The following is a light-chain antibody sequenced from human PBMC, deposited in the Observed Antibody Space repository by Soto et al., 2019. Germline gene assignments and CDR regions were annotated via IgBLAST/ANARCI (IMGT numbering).Light chain of an antibody. CDR1: SSDVGGYSY. J-gene: IGLJ2*01. CDR2: EVS. V-gene: IGLV2-14*01. Sequence: QSALTQPASVSGSPRQSITISCTGTSSDVGGYSYVSWYQQHPDKTPKLMIYEVSNRPSGVSHRFSGYKSGNTASLTISGLQTEDEADYYCSSFSSITREVFGGGTKLTVL. CDR3: SSFSSITREV.